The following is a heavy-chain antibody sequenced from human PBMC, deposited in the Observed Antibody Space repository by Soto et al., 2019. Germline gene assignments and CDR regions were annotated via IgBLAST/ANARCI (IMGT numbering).Heavy chain of an antibody. V-gene: IGHV5-51*01. CDR3: ARLSVAAAGSLYFHH. CDR2: IYPGDSDT. D-gene: IGHD6-13*01. J-gene: IGHJ1*01. Sequence: GESLKISCKGSGYSFTTYWIGWVRQMPGKGLEWMGIIYPGDSDTRYSPSFQGQVTVSADRSISTAYLHWSSLKASDTAMYYCARLSVAAAGSLYFHHWGQGTLVTVSS. CDR1: GYSFTTYW.